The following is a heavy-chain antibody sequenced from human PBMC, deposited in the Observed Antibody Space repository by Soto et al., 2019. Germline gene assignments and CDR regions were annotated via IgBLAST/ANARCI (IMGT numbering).Heavy chain of an antibody. D-gene: IGHD3-22*01. J-gene: IGHJ3*02. CDR2: ISSSSSTI. CDR1: GFTFSSYS. V-gene: IGHV3-48*02. Sequence: HPGGSLRLSCAASGFTFSSYSMNWVRQAPGKGLEWVSYISSSSSTIYYADSVKGRFTISRDNAKNSLYLQMNSLRDEDTAVYYCVSNYDSSGYYSAPDAFDIWGQGTMVTVSS. CDR3: VSNYDSSGYYSAPDAFDI.